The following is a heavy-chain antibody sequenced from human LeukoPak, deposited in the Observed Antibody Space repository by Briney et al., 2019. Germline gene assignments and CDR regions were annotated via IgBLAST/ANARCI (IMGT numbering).Heavy chain of an antibody. D-gene: IGHD6-13*01. J-gene: IGHJ3*02. Sequence: ASVKVSCKASGFPFTRYYLHWVRQAPGQGLEWMGWINLNSGGTNYAQRFRGSVTLTRDTSISTAYMDLSGLRSDDTAVYYCVTSTGYSSSWGAFDIWGQGTMVTVSS. CDR1: GFPFTRYY. V-gene: IGHV1-2*02. CDR3: VTSTGYSSSWGAFDI. CDR2: INLNSGGT.